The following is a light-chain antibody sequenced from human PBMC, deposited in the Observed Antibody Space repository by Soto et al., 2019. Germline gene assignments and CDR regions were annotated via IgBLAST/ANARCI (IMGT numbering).Light chain of an antibody. CDR1: QSVSSN. V-gene: IGKV3-15*01. Sequence: EIVMTQSPVTLSVSPGERVTLSCRASQSVSSNLAWYQQKPGQAPSLLIYGAFTRATGIPARFSGTGSGTEFTLTISSLQSEDFALYYCQQYNDWPWTFGQGTKVDIK. CDR2: GAF. CDR3: QQYNDWPWT. J-gene: IGKJ1*01.